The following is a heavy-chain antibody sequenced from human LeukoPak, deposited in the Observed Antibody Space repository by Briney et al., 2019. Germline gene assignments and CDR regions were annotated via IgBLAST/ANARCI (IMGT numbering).Heavy chain of an antibody. V-gene: IGHV5-51*01. Sequence: GESLKISCKGSGYSFITYWIGWVRQMPGKGLEWMGIIYSADSDTRYSPSFQGQVTISADKSISTVYLQWSSLKASDTAMYYCARHPFCTGGSCHFDYWGQGTLVTVSS. CDR2: IYSADSDT. J-gene: IGHJ4*02. CDR1: GYSFITYW. D-gene: IGHD2-15*01. CDR3: ARHPFCTGGSCHFDY.